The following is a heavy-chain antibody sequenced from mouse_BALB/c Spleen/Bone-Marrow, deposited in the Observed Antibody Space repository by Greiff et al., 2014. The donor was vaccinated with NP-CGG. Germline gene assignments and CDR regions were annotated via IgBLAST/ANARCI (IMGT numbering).Heavy chain of an antibody. CDR1: GFTFSSFG. CDR2: ISSGSSTI. CDR3: ARYGYYDAMDY. V-gene: IGHV5-17*02. J-gene: IGHJ4*01. D-gene: IGHD2-2*01. Sequence: EVQVVESGGGLVQPGGSRKLSCAASGFTFSSFGMHWVRQAPEKGLEWVAYISSGSSTIYYADTVKGRFTISRDNPKNTLFLQMTSLRSEDTAMYCCARYGYYDAMDYWGQGTSVTVSS.